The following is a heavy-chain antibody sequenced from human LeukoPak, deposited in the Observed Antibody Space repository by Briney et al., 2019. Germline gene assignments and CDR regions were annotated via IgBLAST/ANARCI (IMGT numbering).Heavy chain of an antibody. J-gene: IGHJ4*02. V-gene: IGHV3-7*01. D-gene: IGHD5-24*01. CDR2: IKLDGSEK. CDR1: GFTFSNCW. CDR3: ARLRSTQLRYFDVDY. Sequence: GGSLRLSCATSGFTFSNCWMSWVRQAPGKGLEWVANIKLDGSEKYYVDSVKGRFTISRDNAKNSLYLQMNSLRAEDTAVYFCARLRSTQLRYFDVDYWGQGTLVTVSS.